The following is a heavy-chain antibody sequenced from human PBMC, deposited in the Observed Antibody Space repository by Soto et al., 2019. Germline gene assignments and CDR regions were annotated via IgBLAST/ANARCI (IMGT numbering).Heavy chain of an antibody. V-gene: IGHV4-31*03. Sequence: PSETLSLTCTVSGDSISSGGYYWSWIRQHPGKGLEWIGYIYYSGSTYYNPSLKSRVTISVDTSKNQFSLKLSSVTAADTAVYYCAREQRILSVRSLPHNGMAVWGQGTTVTVSS. CDR3: AREQRILSVRSLPHNGMAV. D-gene: IGHD2-15*01. J-gene: IGHJ6*02. CDR1: GDSISSGGYY. CDR2: IYYSGST.